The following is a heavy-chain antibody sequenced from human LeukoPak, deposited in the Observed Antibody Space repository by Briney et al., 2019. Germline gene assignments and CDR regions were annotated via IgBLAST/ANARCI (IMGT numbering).Heavy chain of an antibody. CDR3: ARFPIVGATIPY. Sequence: GASVKVSCKASGYTFTSYYMHWVRQAPGQGPELMGIINPSGGSTSYAQKFQGRVTMTRDTSTSTVYMELSSLRSEDTAVYYCARFPIVGATIPYWGQGTLVTVSS. CDR1: GYTFTSYY. D-gene: IGHD1-26*01. J-gene: IGHJ4*02. CDR2: INPSGGST. V-gene: IGHV1-46*01.